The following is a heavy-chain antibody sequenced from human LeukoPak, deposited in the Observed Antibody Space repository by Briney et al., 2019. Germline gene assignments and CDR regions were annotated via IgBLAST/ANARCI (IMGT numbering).Heavy chain of an antibody. J-gene: IGHJ4*02. D-gene: IGHD1-26*01. CDR1: GFTFSTYG. Sequence: GGSLTLSCAASGFTFSTYGMHWVRQAQGKGLEWVALTWYDGSNKNYADSVKGRFTISRDNSKNTLYLQMNSLRGEDTAVYLCARGGLTIAEATTSWYLDYWGRGTLVTVSS. V-gene: IGHV3-33*01. CDR2: TWYDGSNK. CDR3: ARGGLTIAEATTSWYLDY.